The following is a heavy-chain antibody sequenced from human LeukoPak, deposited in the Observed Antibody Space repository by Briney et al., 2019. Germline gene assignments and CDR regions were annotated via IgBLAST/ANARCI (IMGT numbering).Heavy chain of an antibody. D-gene: IGHD6-19*01. Sequence: GGSLRLSCAASGFTVSSNYMSWVRQAPGRGLEWVSIIYSGGSTNYADSVKGRFTISRDNSKNTVYLQMNSLRAEDTAVYYCAKGAPSVAGTIDYWGQGTLVTVSS. J-gene: IGHJ4*02. CDR2: IYSGGST. V-gene: IGHV3-53*01. CDR3: AKGAPSVAGTIDY. CDR1: GFTVSSNY.